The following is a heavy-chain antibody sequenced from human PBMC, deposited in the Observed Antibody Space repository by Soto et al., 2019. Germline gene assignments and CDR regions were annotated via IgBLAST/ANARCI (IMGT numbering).Heavy chain of an antibody. CDR3: ARDGARAPYSGYGGGWFDP. J-gene: IGHJ5*02. D-gene: IGHD5-12*01. Sequence: GGSLRLSCAASGFTVSSNYMSWVRQAPGKGLEWVSVIYSGGSTYYADSVKGRFTISRHNSKNTLYLQMNSLRAEDTAVYYCARDGARAPYSGYGGGWFDPWGQGTLVTVSS. CDR2: IYSGGST. V-gene: IGHV3-53*04. CDR1: GFTVSSNY.